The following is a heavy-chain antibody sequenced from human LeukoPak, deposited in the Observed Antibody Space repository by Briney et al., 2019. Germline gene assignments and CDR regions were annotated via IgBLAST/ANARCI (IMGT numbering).Heavy chain of an antibody. Sequence: GASVKVSCKASGYTFTGYYMHWVRQAPGQGLEWMGWINPNSGGTNYAQKFQGRVTMTRDTSISTAYMELSRLRSDDTAVYYCALLYDYVWGSSRRVDYWGQGTMVTVSS. V-gene: IGHV1-2*02. CDR1: GYTFTGYY. CDR3: ALLYDYVWGSSRRVDY. CDR2: INPNSGGT. J-gene: IGHJ4*02. D-gene: IGHD3-16*02.